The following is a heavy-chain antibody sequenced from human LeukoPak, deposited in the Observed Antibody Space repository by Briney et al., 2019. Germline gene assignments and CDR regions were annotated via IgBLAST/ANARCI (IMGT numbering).Heavy chain of an antibody. CDR1: GNTFSSYG. CDR2: ISYDGSNK. Sequence: PGGSLRLSCAASGNTFSSYGMHWVRQAPGKGLEWVAVISYDGSNKYYADSVKGRFTISRDNSKNTLYLQMNSLRAEDTAVYYCAKSYYWGQGTLVTVSS. J-gene: IGHJ4*02. D-gene: IGHD1-26*01. CDR3: AKSYY. V-gene: IGHV3-30*18.